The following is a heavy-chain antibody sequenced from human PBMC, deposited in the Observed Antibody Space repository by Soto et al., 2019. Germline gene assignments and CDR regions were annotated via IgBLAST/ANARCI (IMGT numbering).Heavy chain of an antibody. D-gene: IGHD3-3*01. CDR3: ARLGWSYYYYGMDV. V-gene: IGHV1-69*02. CDR2: IIPILGIA. CDR1: GGTFSSYT. Sequence: QVQLVQSGAEVKKPGSSVEVSCKASGGTFSSYTISWVRQAPGQGLEWMGRIIPILGIANYAQKFQGRVTITADKSTSTAYMELSSLRSEDTAVYYCARLGWSYYYYGMDVWGQGTTVTVSS. J-gene: IGHJ6*02.